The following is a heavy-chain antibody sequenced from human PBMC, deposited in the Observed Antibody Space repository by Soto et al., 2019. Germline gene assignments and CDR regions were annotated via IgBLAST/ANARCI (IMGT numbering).Heavy chain of an antibody. CDR3: ARLGVIITEAFDI. J-gene: IGHJ3*02. CDR2: IYHSGST. Sequence: QVQLQESGPGLVKPSGTLSLTCAVASGSISSSNWWSWVRQPPGKGLEWIGEIYHSGSTNYNPSLKSRGNISVDKSKNQFSLKLSSVTAADTAVYYCARLGVIITEAFDIWGQGTMVTVSS. CDR1: SGSISSSNW. D-gene: IGHD3-10*01. V-gene: IGHV4-4*02.